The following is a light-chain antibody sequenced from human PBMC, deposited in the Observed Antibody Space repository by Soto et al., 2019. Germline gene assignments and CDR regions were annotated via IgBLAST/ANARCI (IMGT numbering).Light chain of an antibody. Sequence: EIVMTQSPSTLSGSPWESSTLSCRASQSVSNNLAWYQQKPGQTPRLLIYGASTRATGFPARFSGSGSGTEFTLTISSLQSEDFAVYYCQQYNNWPPTWTFGQGTKVDIK. J-gene: IGKJ1*01. CDR2: GAS. CDR1: QSVSNN. V-gene: IGKV3-15*01. CDR3: QQYNNWPPTWT.